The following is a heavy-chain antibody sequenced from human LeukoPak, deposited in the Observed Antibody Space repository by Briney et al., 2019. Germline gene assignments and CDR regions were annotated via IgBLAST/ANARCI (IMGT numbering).Heavy chain of an antibody. V-gene: IGHV4-34*01. CDR1: GGPFSGYY. CDR2: INHSGST. J-gene: IGHJ4*02. D-gene: IGHD3-3*01. Sequence: SETLSLTCAVYGGPFSGYYWSWIRQPPGKGLEWIGEINHSGSTNYNPSLKSRVTISVDTSKNQFSLKLSSVTAAGTAVYYCARGPFITIFGVVIIPGFDYWGQGTLVTVSS. CDR3: ARGPFITIFGVVIIPGFDY.